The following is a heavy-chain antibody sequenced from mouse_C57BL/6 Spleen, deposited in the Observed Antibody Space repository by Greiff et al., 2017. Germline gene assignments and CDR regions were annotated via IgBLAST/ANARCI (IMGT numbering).Heavy chain of an antibody. CDR2: IYPGDGAT. CDR3: ARSPITTGADY. D-gene: IGHD1-1*01. J-gene: IGHJ2*01. Sequence: QVQLQQSGPELVKPGASVKISCKASGYAFSSSWLNWVKQRPGKGLEWIGRIYPGDGATNYNGKFKGKATLTADKSSSTAYMQLSSLTSEDSAVYFCARSPITTGADYWGQGTTLTVSS. CDR1: GYAFSSSW. V-gene: IGHV1-82*01.